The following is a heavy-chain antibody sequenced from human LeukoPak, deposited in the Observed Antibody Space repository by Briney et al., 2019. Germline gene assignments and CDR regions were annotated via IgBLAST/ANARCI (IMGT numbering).Heavy chain of an antibody. V-gene: IGHV3-74*01. Sequence: GGSLRLSCVASGFSFSTYFMHWVRQTPGKGLVWVSRINSDGSSTNYADPVKGRFTISRDNAKNTLYLQVSSLRAEDTAVYYCARDLIYDFWSGYNLPRPRAFDIWGQGTMVTVSS. CDR3: ARDLIYDFWSGYNLPRPRAFDI. CDR1: GFSFSTYF. J-gene: IGHJ3*02. D-gene: IGHD3-3*01. CDR2: INSDGSST.